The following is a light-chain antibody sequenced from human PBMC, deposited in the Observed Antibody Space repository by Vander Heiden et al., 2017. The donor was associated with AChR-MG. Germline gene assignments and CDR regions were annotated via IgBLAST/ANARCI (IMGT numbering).Light chain of an antibody. CDR2: EAS. CDR1: QSVSNY. J-gene: IGKJ2*01. CDR3: QQRSNWHT. Sequence: EIVLTQSPATLSLSPGESATLSCRASQSVSNYLAWYQQKPGQAPRLLIYEASNRATGIPARFSGSGSGTDFTLTISSLDPEDFAVYYCQQRSNWHTFGQGTKLEIK. V-gene: IGKV3-11*01.